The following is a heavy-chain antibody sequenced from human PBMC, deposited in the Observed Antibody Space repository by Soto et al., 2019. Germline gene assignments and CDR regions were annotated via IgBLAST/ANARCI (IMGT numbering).Heavy chain of an antibody. CDR3: ARGGYSGNSMDPFYI. V-gene: IGHV5-51*01. CDR2: IYPGDSDT. CDR1: GYTFTAYW. J-gene: IGHJ3*02. Sequence: EVQLVQSGAEVKKPGESLKISCKGSGYTFTAYWIGWVRQMPGKGLEWMGIIYPGDSDTRYSPSFQGQVTISADKSISTAYLQWSSLKASDTAMFYCARGGYSGNSMDPFYIWGPGTMVTVSS. D-gene: IGHD6-25*01.